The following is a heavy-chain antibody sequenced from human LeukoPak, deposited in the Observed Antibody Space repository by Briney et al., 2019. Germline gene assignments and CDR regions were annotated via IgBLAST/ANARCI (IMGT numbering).Heavy chain of an antibody. CDR1: GFTFSSYE. Sequence: GSLSLSFAASGFTFSSYEMSWIRQAPGKGLEWVSAIGRSGDSTYYTDSVKGRFTISRDNSRNTLFLQMNNLRAEDTAIYYCAKGGVDHWGQGTLVTVSS. CDR2: IGRSGDST. CDR3: AKGGVDH. D-gene: IGHD4-17*01. V-gene: IGHV3-23*01. J-gene: IGHJ4*02.